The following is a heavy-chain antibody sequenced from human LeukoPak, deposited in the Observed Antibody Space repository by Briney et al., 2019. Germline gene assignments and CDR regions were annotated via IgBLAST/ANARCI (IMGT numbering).Heavy chain of an antibody. CDR1: GYTLPNYA. CDR2: INAGNGNT. V-gene: IGHV1-3*01. CDR3: ARAIVATITDYYYYGMDV. J-gene: IGHJ6*02. D-gene: IGHD5-12*01. Sequence: ASVKVSCQGSGYTLPNYALHWVGPAPGQKLEWMGWINAGNGNTKYSQKFQGRVTITRDTSASTAYMELSSLRSEDTAVYYCARAIVATITDYYYYGMDVWGQGTTVTVSS.